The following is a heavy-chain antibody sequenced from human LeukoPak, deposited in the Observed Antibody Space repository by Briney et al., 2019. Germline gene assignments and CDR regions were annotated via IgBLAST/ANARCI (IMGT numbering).Heavy chain of an antibody. J-gene: IGHJ4*02. CDR2: ISWNSGSI. CDR1: GFTFDDYA. D-gene: IGHD1-14*01. CDR3: AKDIATGNRLYYFDY. Sequence: SGGSLRLSCAASGFTFDDYAMHWVRHAPGKGLEWVSGISWNSGSIGYADSVKGRFTISRDNAKNSLYLQMNSLRAEDTALYYCAKDIATGNRLYYFDYWGQGTLVTVSS. V-gene: IGHV3-9*01.